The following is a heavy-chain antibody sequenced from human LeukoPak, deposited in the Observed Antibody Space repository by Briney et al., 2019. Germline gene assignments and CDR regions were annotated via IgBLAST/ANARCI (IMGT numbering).Heavy chain of an antibody. Sequence: GGSLRLSCAASGFTFSSYAMSWVRQAPGKGLEWVSAISGSGGSTYYADSVKGRFTISRDNSKNTLYLQMNSLRAEDTAVYYCCSHYGSGSNYLRTFDYWGQGTLVTVSS. CDR1: GFTFSSYA. V-gene: IGHV3-23*01. J-gene: IGHJ4*02. CDR2: ISGSGGST. CDR3: CSHYGSGSNYLRTFDY. D-gene: IGHD3-10*01.